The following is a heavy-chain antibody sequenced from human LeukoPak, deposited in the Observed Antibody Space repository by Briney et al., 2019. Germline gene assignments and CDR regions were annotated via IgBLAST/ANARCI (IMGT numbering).Heavy chain of an antibody. D-gene: IGHD2-15*01. V-gene: IGHV3-30*04. Sequence: GGSLRLSCAASGFTFSSYAMHWVRQAPGKGLEWVAVISYDGSNKYYADSVKGRFTISRDNSKNTLYLQMNSLSAEDTAVYYCASRQAATYNWFDPWGQGTLVTVSS. CDR2: ISYDGSNK. J-gene: IGHJ5*02. CDR1: GFTFSSYA. CDR3: ASRQAATYNWFDP.